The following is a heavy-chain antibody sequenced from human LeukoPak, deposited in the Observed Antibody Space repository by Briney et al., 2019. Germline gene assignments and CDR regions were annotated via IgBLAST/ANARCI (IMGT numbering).Heavy chain of an antibody. V-gene: IGHV3-23*01. Sequence: PGRSLRLSCAASGFTFSSYAMSWVRQAPGKGLEWVSTINTRADETHYADSVMGRFTISRDNSKNTLYLQMNSLRAEDTGIFYCARSKLERGAFDIWGLGAMVTVSS. CDR2: INTRADET. CDR1: GFTFSSYA. D-gene: IGHD1-1*01. CDR3: ARSKLERGAFDI. J-gene: IGHJ3*02.